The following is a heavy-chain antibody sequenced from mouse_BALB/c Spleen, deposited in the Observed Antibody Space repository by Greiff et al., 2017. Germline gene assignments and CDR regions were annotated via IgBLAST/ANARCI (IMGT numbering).Heavy chain of an antibody. CDR1: GFTFNTYA. J-gene: IGHJ3*01. V-gene: IGHV10-1*02. CDR3: VRQGGYYGPFAY. CDR2: IRSKSNNYAT. D-gene: IGHD1-1*01. Sequence: DAGGGLVQPKGSLKLSCAASGFTFNTYAMNWVRQAPGKGLEWVARIRSKSNNYATYYADSVKDRFTISRDDSQSMLYLQMNNLKTEDTAMYYCVRQGGYYGPFAYWGQGTLVTVSA.